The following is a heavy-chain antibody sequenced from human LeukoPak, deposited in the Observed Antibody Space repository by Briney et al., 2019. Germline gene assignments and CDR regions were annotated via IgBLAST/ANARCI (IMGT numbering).Heavy chain of an antibody. CDR2: INPSGGST. D-gene: IGHD3-22*01. Sequence: ASAKVSCKASGYTCTSYYMHWVRQAAGQGLEWMGIINPSGGSTSYAQKFQGRVTMTRDTSTSTVYMELSSLRSEDTAVYYCARDQSRSYYYDSIGHLGYWGQGTLVTVSS. V-gene: IGHV1-46*01. CDR3: ARDQSRSYYYDSIGHLGY. CDR1: GYTCTSYY. J-gene: IGHJ4*02.